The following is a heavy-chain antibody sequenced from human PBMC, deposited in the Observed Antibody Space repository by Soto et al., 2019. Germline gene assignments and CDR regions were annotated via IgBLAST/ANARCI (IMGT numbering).Heavy chain of an antibody. CDR2: ISAYNGNT. Sequence: GASVKVSCKASGYTFTSYGISWVRQAPGQGLEWMGWISAYNGNTNYAQKLQGRVTMTTDTSTSTAYMELRSLRSDDTAVYYCARDTNTMVRGVTKGYYYGMDVWGQGTTVTVSS. CDR1: GYTFTSYG. D-gene: IGHD3-10*01. J-gene: IGHJ6*02. CDR3: ARDTNTMVRGVTKGYYYGMDV. V-gene: IGHV1-18*04.